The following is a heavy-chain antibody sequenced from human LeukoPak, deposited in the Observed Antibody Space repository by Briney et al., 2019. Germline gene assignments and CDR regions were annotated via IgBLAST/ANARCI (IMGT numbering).Heavy chain of an antibody. V-gene: IGHV4-59*11. CDR2: IYYSGIT. J-gene: IGHJ4*02. CDR3: ARGIADPYSFDS. D-gene: IGHD6-13*01. CDR1: GGSISSHY. Sequence: PSETLSLTCTVSGGSISSHYWSWIRQPPGKGLEWIGYIYYSGITNYSPSLKSRVTMSVDKSKNQFSLNLSSVTAADTAVYYCARGIADPYSFDSWGQGTLVTVSS.